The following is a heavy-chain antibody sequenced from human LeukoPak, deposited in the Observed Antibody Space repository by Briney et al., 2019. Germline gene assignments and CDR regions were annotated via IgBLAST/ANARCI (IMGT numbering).Heavy chain of an antibody. CDR2: ISAYNGNT. Sequence: GASVNVSCTASGYTFTSYGISWVRQAPGQGLEWMGWISAYNGNTNYAQRLQGRVTMTTDTSTSTAYMELRSLRSDDTAVYYCARGLSYYYDSSGYHHFDYWGQGTLVTVSS. J-gene: IGHJ4*02. D-gene: IGHD3-22*01. CDR1: GYTFTSYG. V-gene: IGHV1-18*01. CDR3: ARGLSYYYDSSGYHHFDY.